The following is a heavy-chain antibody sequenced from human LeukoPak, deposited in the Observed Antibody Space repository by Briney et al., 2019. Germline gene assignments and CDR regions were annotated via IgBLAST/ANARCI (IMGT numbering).Heavy chain of an antibody. V-gene: IGHV1-2*02. CDR3: ARGIFRVPAAMTPNDAFDI. D-gene: IGHD2-2*01. CDR1: GYTFSGYY. J-gene: IGHJ3*02. Sequence: GASVKVSCKASGYTFSGYYMHWVRQAPGQGLEWMGWINPNSGGTNYAQKFQGRVTMTRDTSISTAYMELSRLRSDDTAVYYCARGIFRVPAAMTPNDAFDIWGQGTMVTVSS. CDR2: INPNSGGT.